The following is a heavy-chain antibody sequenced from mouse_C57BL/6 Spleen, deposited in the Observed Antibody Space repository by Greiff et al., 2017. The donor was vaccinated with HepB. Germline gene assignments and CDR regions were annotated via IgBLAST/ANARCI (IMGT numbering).Heavy chain of an antibody. CDR3: ARRRLRRGGYAMDY. CDR1: GYTFTDYY. Sequence: VQLQQSGPELVKPGASVKISCKASGYTFTDYYMNWVKQSHGKSLEWIGDINPNNGGTSYNQKFKGKATLTVDKSSSTAYMELRSLTSEDSAVYYCARRRLRRGGYAMDYWGQGTSVTVSS. J-gene: IGHJ4*01. CDR2: INPNNGGT. D-gene: IGHD2-4*01. V-gene: IGHV1-26*01.